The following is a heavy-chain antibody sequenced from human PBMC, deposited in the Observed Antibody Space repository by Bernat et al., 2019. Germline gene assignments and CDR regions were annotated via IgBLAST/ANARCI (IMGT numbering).Heavy chain of an antibody. V-gene: IGHV3-30*02. Sequence: QVQLVESGGGVVQPGGSLRLSCAASGFTFSSYGMHWVRQAPGKGLEWVAFIRYDGSNKYYADSVKGRFTISRDNSKNTLYLQMNSLRAEDTAAYYCAKDLGNSGYDYEFHYYYYGMDVWGQGTTVTVSS. CDR1: GFTFSSYG. D-gene: IGHD5-12*01. CDR3: AKDLGNSGYDYEFHYYYYGMDV. J-gene: IGHJ6*02. CDR2: IRYDGSNK.